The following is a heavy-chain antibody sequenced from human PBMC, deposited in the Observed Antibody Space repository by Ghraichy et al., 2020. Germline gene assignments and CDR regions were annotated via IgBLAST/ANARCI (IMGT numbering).Heavy chain of an antibody. CDR2: ASATGGAT. CDR1: GFTFGSYA. J-gene: IGHJ4*02. V-gene: IGHV3-23*01. CDR3: AKWLKGGYYVVDY. D-gene: IGHD3-3*01. Sequence: GGSLRLSCAASGFTFGSYAMTWVRQAPGKGLEWVSAASATGGATYYADSVKGRFTISRDNSKNILYLQMNSLRAEDTALYYCAKWLKGGYYVVDYWGPGTLVTVSS.